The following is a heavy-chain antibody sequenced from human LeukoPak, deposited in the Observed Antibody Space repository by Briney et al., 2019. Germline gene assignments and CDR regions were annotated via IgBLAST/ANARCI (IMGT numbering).Heavy chain of an antibody. D-gene: IGHD2-8*01. CDR3: ARVDEGRNGVTVGY. V-gene: IGHV3-21*01. CDR1: GFTFSSYS. J-gene: IGHJ4*02. Sequence: PGGSLRLSCAASGFTFSSYSMNWVRQAPGKGLEWVSSISSSSSYIYYADSVKGRFTISRDNAKNSLYLQMNSLRAEDTAVYYCARVDEGRNGVTVGYWGQGTLVTVSS. CDR2: ISSSSSYI.